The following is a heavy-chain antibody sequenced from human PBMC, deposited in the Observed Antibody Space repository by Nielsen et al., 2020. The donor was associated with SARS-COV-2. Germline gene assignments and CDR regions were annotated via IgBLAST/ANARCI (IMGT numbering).Heavy chain of an antibody. CDR3: ARLTKSGLWFGELNY. CDR2: IYYSGST. V-gene: IGHV4-31*03. D-gene: IGHD3-10*01. Sequence: SETLSLTCTVSGGSISSGGYYWSWISQHPGKGLEWIGYIYYSGSTYYNPSLKSRVTISVDTSKNQFSLKLSSVTAADTAVYYCARLTKSGLWFGELNYWCQGPLVTVTS. CDR1: GGSISSGGYY. J-gene: IGHJ4*02.